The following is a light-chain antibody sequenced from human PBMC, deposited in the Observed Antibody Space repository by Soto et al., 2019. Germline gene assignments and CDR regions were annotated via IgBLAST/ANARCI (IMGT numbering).Light chain of an antibody. J-gene: IGKJ1*01. CDR2: GVS. CDR1: QSVSSN. Sequence: EIVMTQSPDTLSVSPGERATLSCRASQSVSSNLAWYQHKPGQAPRLLMYGVSTRATGVPARFSGSGSGTEFTLTISSLQSEDFAVYYCQQYSDWPLTFGQGTKVDIK. V-gene: IGKV3-15*01. CDR3: QQYSDWPLT.